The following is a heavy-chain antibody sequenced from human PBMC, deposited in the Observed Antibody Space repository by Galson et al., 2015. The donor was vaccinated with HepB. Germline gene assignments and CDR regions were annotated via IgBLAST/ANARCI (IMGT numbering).Heavy chain of an antibody. V-gene: IGHV3-74*01. Sequence: SLRLSCAASGFTFSSYWMHWVRQAPGKGLVWVSRINSDGSSTSYADSVKGRFTISRDNAKNTLYLQMNSLRAEDTAVYYCARDSSYSSSSLAFYYYGMDVWGQGTTVTVSS. CDR2: INSDGSST. J-gene: IGHJ6*02. D-gene: IGHD6-6*01. CDR1: GFTFSSYW. CDR3: ARDSSYSSSSLAFYYYGMDV.